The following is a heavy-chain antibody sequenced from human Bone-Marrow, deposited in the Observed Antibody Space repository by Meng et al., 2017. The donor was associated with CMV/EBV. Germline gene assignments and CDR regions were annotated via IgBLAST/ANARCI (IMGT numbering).Heavy chain of an antibody. J-gene: IGHJ4*02. V-gene: IGHV2-5*02. CDR3: AHRVGATFDY. CDR1: GFSLSTSGVG. Sequence: QITLKESGPTLXXXXXTXTLTCTFSGFSLSTSGVGVGWIRQPPGKALEWLALIYWDDDKRYSPSLKSRLTITKDTSRNQVVLTMTNMDPVDTATYYCAHRVGATFDYWGQGTLVTVSS. CDR2: IYWDDDK. D-gene: IGHD1-26*01.